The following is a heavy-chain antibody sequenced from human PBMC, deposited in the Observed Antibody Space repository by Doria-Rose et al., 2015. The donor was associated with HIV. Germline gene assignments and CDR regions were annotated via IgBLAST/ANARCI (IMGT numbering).Heavy chain of an antibody. J-gene: IGHJ5*02. V-gene: IGHV4-39*01. D-gene: IGHD6-25*01. CDR1: GGSVASGTPY. Sequence: QVQLQESGPGLVKPSETLSLTCTVSGGSVASGTPYWDWIRQTPREGLEWIGTIYYSGTTYYNPSLRGRVTISLHTSKNQYSLKLISVTAADTGVYYCAKQAVNWFDPWGQGTLVTVSS. CDR3: AKQAVNWFDP. CDR2: IYYSGTT.